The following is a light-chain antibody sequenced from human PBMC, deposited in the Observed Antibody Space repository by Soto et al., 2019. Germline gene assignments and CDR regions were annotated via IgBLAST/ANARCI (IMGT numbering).Light chain of an antibody. CDR3: QHRSDWPRA. CDR2: DGS. V-gene: IGKV3-11*01. J-gene: IGKJ1*01. Sequence: DIVLTQSPATLSLSPGERATLSCRASQSIRTYLMWYQKKPGQPPRLIVYDGSSRVSGVPVRFTGSGSGTDFTLTISSLEPEDFAVYYCQHRSDWPRAFGQGTQVEI. CDR1: QSIRTY.